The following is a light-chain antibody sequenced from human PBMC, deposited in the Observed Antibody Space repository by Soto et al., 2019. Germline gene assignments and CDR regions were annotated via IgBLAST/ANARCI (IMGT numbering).Light chain of an antibody. CDR3: QQYGGTPYT. CDR1: QTISSTY. V-gene: IGKV3-20*01. J-gene: IGKJ2*01. CDR2: GAS. Sequence: ELLLTQSPGTLSLSPGERATLSCRASQTISSTYMAWYQQKPGQAPRLLIYGASSRATGIPDRFSGSGSGTDFTLTISRLEPEDIAVYYCQQYGGTPYTFGQGTKLEIK.